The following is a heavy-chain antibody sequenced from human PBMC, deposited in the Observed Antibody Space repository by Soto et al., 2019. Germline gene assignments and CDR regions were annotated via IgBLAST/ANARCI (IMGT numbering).Heavy chain of an antibody. J-gene: IGHJ6*02. CDR3: AREALPSYYDFWSGYHPDDYYYYYGMDV. CDR2: ISSSSSYI. V-gene: IGHV3-21*01. Sequence: PGGSLRLSCAASGFTFSSYSMNWVRQAPGKGLEWVSSISSSSSYIYYADSVKGRFTISRDNAKNSLYLQMNSLSAEDTAVYYCAREALPSYYDFWSGYHPDDYYYYYGMDVWGQGTTVTVSS. CDR1: GFTFSSYS. D-gene: IGHD3-3*01.